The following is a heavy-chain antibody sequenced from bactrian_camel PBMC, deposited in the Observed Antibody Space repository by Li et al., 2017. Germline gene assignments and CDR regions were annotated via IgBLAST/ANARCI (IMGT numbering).Heavy chain of an antibody. J-gene: IGHJ4*01. V-gene: IGHV3S53*01. CDR2: VDMTGKI. Sequence: VQLVESGGGSVQTGGTLRLSCAASGNTKCMAWFRQAPGKEREGIANVDMTGKIFYAQSVKGRFTISRDGAKNTLYLQMNSLNPADTAMYYCALDGAIEYCNGGFYPYLLYVGQGTQVTVS. CDR1: GNTKC. D-gene: IGHD4*01.